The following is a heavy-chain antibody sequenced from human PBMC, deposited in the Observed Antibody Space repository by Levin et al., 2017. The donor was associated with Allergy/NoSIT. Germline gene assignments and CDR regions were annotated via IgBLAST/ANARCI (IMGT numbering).Heavy chain of an antibody. Sequence: GESLKISCTASGFTFGDYAMSWVRQAPGKGLEWVGFIRSKAYGGTTEYAASVKGRFTISRDDSKSIAYLQMNSLKTEDTAVYYCTRGIPLDYWGQGTLVTVSS. J-gene: IGHJ4*02. D-gene: IGHD5-18*01. CDR3: TRGIPLDY. CDR2: IRSKAYGGTT. CDR1: GFTFGDYA. V-gene: IGHV3-49*04.